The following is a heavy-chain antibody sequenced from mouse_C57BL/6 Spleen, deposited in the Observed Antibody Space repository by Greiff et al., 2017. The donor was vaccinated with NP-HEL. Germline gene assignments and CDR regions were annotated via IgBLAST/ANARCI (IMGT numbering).Heavy chain of an antibody. CDR3: TTAYYTPFAY. V-gene: IGHV14-4*01. CDR1: GFNIKDDY. Sequence: EVQLQQSGAELVRPGASVKLSCTASGFNIKDDYMHWVKQRPEQGLEWIGWIDPENGDTEYASKVQGKATITADTASNKAYLQLSSLTSEDTAVYYCTTAYYTPFAYWGQGTLVTVSA. CDR2: IDPENGDT. D-gene: IGHD2-12*01. J-gene: IGHJ3*01.